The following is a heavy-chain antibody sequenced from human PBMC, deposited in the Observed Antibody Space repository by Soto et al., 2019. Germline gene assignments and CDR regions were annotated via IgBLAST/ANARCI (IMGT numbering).Heavy chain of an antibody. CDR3: ARESEDLTSNFDY. CDR2: ISSTTNYI. V-gene: IGHV3-21*01. Sequence: GWSLRLSCAASVFTFTSYSMNWFRQAPGKGLEWVSSISSTTNYIYYADSMKGRFTVSRDNAKNSVYLEMNSLSAEDTALYYCARESEDLTSNFDYWGQGTLVTVSS. J-gene: IGHJ4*02. CDR1: VFTFTSYS.